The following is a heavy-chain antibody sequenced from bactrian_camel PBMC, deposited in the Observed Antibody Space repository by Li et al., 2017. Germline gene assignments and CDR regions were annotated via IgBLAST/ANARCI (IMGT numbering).Heavy chain of an antibody. CDR2: IAGSGSP. J-gene: IGHJ4*01. CDR3: AAAKGLPDLLRGGYLSARSYNY. V-gene: IGHV3S53*01. CDR1: GYNTESGY. D-gene: IGHD3*01. Sequence: VQLVESGGGSVQAGGSLKLSCIASGYNTESGYMGWFRQAPGKEREGVAVIAGSGSPGYADSVKGRFTISKDNAKNTLYLQMNSLKPEDTAIYYCAAAKGLPDLLRGGYLSARSYNYWGRGTQVTVS.